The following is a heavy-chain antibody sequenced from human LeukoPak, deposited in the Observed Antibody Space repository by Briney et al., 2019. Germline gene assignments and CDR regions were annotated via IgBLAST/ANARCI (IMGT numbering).Heavy chain of an antibody. CDR3: AELGITMIGGV. D-gene: IGHD3-10*02. CDR2: ISSSGSTI. CDR1: GFTFSSYE. V-gene: IGHV3-48*03. Sequence: GGSLRLSCAASGFTFSSYEMNWVRQAPGKGLEWVSYISSSGSTIYYADSVKGRFTISRDNAKNSLYLQMNSLRAEDTAVYYCAELGITMIGGVWGKGTTVTIST. J-gene: IGHJ6*04.